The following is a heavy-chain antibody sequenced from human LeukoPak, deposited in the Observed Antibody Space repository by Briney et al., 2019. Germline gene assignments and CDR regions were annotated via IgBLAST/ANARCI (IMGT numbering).Heavy chain of an antibody. J-gene: IGHJ4*02. D-gene: IGHD5-18*01. V-gene: IGHV1-69*05. Sequence: SVKVSCKASGGTFSSFAISWVRQAPGQGLEWMGGIIPIFGTADYAQKFQGRVTITTDESTGTAYMELSSLRSEDTAVYYCARDTGDNSYIPGYWGQGTLVTVSS. CDR1: GGTFSSFA. CDR3: ARDTGDNSYIPGY. CDR2: IIPIFGTA.